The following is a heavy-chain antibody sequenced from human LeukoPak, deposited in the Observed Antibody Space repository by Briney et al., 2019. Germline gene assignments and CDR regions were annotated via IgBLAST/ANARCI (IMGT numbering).Heavy chain of an antibody. CDR1: GFTFRNYV. D-gene: IGHD3-10*01. Sequence: GGSLRLSCAASGFTFRNYVIHWVRQAPGKGLEWVAVTSSDLNVKLYADSVKGRFTISRDNSRSTQYLQMNSLRPEDTAIYYCAREGYYGSGSPPSLYFDYWGQGTLVTVSS. J-gene: IGHJ4*02. CDR3: AREGYYGSGSPPSLYFDY. CDR2: TSSDLNVK. V-gene: IGHV3-30-3*01.